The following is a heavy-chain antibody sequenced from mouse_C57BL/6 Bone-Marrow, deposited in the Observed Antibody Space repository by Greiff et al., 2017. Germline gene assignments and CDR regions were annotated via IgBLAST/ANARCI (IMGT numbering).Heavy chain of an antibody. CDR1: GYSITSGYD. V-gene: IGHV3-1*01. D-gene: IGHD4-1*01. CDR2: ISYSGST. CDR3: ARALTGRFAY. Sequence: EVKLVESGPGMVKPSQSLSLTCTVTGYSITSGYDWHWIRHFPGNKLEWMGYISYSGSTNYNPSFKSRISITHDTSKNHFFLKLNSVTTEDTATYYCARALTGRFAYWGQGTLVTVSA. J-gene: IGHJ3*01.